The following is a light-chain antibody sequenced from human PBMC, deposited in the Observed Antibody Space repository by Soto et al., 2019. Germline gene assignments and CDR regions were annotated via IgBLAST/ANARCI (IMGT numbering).Light chain of an antibody. J-gene: IGLJ3*02. V-gene: IGLV1-44*01. CDR2: SDD. CDR1: TSNIGSQT. Sequence: QSVLTQPPSASGTPGQRVTISCSGDTSNIGSQTVNWYQQFPGTAPRLLVYSDDQWPSGVPDRFSGSKSGTSASLAIHGLKSEDEATYYCAAWDGNLKGWLFGGGTKLTVL. CDR3: AAWDGNLKGWL.